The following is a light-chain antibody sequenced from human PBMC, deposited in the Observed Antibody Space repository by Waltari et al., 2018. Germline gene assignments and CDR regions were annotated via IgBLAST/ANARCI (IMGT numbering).Light chain of an antibody. J-gene: IGKJ3*01. Sequence: VMTHSPATLSVSLGERVILSCRASQSVNNNLAWYQRKPGQAPRLLIYGASTRATGIAARFSGSGSGTEFTLTISSLQSEDSAIYFCQQYNRWPPTFGPGTKVDIK. CDR2: GAS. CDR3: QQYNRWPPT. CDR1: QSVNNN. V-gene: IGKV3-15*01.